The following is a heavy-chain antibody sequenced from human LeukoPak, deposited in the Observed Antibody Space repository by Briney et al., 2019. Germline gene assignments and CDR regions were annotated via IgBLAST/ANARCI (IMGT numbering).Heavy chain of an antibody. CDR2: IYTSGST. V-gene: IGHV4-4*07. J-gene: IGHJ5*02. Sequence: KPSETLSLTCTVSGGSISSYYWSWIRQPAGKGLEWIGRIYTSGSTNYNPSLKSRVTMSVDTSKNQFSLKLSSVTAADTAVYYCARDRAPVNWNCYGANWFDPWGQGTLVTVSS. CDR1: GGSISSYY. D-gene: IGHD1-7*01. CDR3: ARDRAPVNWNCYGANWFDP.